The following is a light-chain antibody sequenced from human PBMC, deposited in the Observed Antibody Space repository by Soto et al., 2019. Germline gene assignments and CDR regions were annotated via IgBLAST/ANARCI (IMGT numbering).Light chain of an antibody. Sequence: QAVVTQEPSLTVSPGGTVTLTCGSSTGAVTSGHYPYWFQQKPGQAPRTLIYDTSNKHSWTPARFSGSLLGGKAALTLSGAQPEDEAEYYCLLSYSGARVVLGGGTKVTVL. V-gene: IGLV7-46*01. CDR3: LLSYSGARVV. CDR2: DTS. CDR1: TGAVTSGHY. J-gene: IGLJ2*01.